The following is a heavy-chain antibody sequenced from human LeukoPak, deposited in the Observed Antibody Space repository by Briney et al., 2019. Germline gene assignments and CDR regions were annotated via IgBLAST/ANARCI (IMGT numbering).Heavy chain of an antibody. CDR2: INADSSTI. CDR1: GFTFSTYN. D-gene: IGHD3-22*01. V-gene: IGHV3-48*01. Sequence: GGSLRLSRAASGFTFSTYNMNWVRQAPGKGLEWISYINADSSTIQYADSVRGRFTTSRDNAKNSLYLQMNSLRAEDTAVYYCVRDNSRGQSLGVIYWGQGSLVTVSS. J-gene: IGHJ4*02. CDR3: VRDNSRGQSLGVIY.